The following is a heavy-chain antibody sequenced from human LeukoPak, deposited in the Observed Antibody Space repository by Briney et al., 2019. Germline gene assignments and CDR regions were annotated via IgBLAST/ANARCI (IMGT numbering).Heavy chain of an antibody. D-gene: IGHD6-19*01. V-gene: IGHV4-34*01. CDR1: GGSFSGYY. J-gene: IGHJ5*02. CDR3: ARHARFFAYSSGWYYWFDP. Sequence: PSETLSLTCAVYGGSFSGYYWSWIRQPPGKGLEWIGEINHSGSTNYNPSLKSRVTISVDTSKNQFSLKLSSVTAADTAVYYCARHARFFAYSSGWYYWFDPWGQGTLVTVSS. CDR2: INHSGST.